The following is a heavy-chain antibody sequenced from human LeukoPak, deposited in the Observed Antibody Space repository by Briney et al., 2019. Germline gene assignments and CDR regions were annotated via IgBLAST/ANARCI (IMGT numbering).Heavy chain of an antibody. CDR3: ARGGYYGSGSYYTSGYGMDV. CDR2: INHSGST. J-gene: IGHJ6*02. V-gene: IGHV4-34*01. D-gene: IGHD3-10*01. Sequence: SETLSLTCAVYGGSFSGYYWSWIRQPLGKGLEWIGEINHSGSTNYNPSPKSRVTISVDTSKNQFSLKLSSVTAADTAVYYCARGGYYGSGSYYTSGYGMDVWGQGTAVTVSS. CDR1: GGSFSGYY.